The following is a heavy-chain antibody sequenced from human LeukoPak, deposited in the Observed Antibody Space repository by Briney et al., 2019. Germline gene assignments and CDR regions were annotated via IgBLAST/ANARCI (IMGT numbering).Heavy chain of an antibody. Sequence: EASVKVSCKASGYTFTSYYMHWVRQAPGQGLEWMGIINPSGGSTSYAQKFQGRVTMTRDTSTSTVYMELSSLRSEDTAVYYCARADDCGGYVLGFDYWGQGTLVTVSS. D-gene: IGHD4-17*01. CDR1: GYTFTSYY. J-gene: IGHJ4*02. V-gene: IGHV1-46*01. CDR2: INPSGGST. CDR3: ARADDCGGYVLGFDY.